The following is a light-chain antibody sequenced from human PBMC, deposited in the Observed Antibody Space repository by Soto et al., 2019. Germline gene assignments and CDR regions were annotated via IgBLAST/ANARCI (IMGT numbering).Light chain of an antibody. CDR3: CSYTGSYTVL. Sequence: QSALTQPRSVSGSPGQSVTISCTGTSSDVGNYNYVSWYQQHPGKAPKLMIFDVAQRPSGVPDRFSGSKSGNTASLTISGLRAEDEADYYCCSYTGSYTVLFGGGTQLTVL. J-gene: IGLJ2*01. CDR2: DVA. V-gene: IGLV2-11*01. CDR1: SSDVGNYNY.